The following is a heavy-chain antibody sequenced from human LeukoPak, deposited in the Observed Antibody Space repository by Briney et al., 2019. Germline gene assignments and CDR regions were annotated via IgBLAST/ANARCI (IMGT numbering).Heavy chain of an antibody. D-gene: IGHD3-22*01. J-gene: IGHJ4*02. CDR3: ARGYYYDSSGYYLY. V-gene: IGHV3-23*01. CDR1: GFTFSSNA. CDR2: ISGSGVSA. Sequence: GWSLRLSCAASGFTFSSNAMSWVRQAPGKGLEWVSTISGSGVSAYYADSVKGRFTISRDNAKNSLYLQMNSLRAEDTAVYYCARGYYYDSSGYYLYWGQGTLVTVSS.